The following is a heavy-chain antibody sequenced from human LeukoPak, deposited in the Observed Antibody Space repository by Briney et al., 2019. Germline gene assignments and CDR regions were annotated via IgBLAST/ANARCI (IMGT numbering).Heavy chain of an antibody. D-gene: IGHD4-23*01. CDR1: GFTFSNYA. J-gene: IGHJ4*02. CDR2: ISYDGSNK. Sequence: GGSLRLSCAASGFTFSNYAMHWVRQAPGKGLEWVAVISYDGSNKYYADSVKGRFTISRDNSKNTLYLQMNSLRAEDTAVYYCARRRVDYGGNSPYFDYWGQGTLVTVSS. V-gene: IGHV3-30-3*01. CDR3: ARRRVDYGGNSPYFDY.